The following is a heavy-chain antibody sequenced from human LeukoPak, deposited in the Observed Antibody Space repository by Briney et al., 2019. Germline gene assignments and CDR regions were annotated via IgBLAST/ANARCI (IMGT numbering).Heavy chain of an antibody. D-gene: IGHD4-17*01. J-gene: IGHJ4*02. Sequence: GGSLRLSCAASGFTFSKAWMSWVRQAPGKGLEWVGQIKSKTDGGTTDYAAPVKGRFTISRDDSKNSLYLLMNGLKTEDTAVYYCTTEDYGDYVPDYWGQGTLVTVSS. V-gene: IGHV3-15*01. CDR2: IKSKTDGGTT. CDR3: TTEDYGDYVPDY. CDR1: GFTFSKAW.